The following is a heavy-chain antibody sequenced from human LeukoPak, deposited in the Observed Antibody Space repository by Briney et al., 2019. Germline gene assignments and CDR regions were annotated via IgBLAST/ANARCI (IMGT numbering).Heavy chain of an antibody. V-gene: IGHV3-23*01. CDR2: ISGSGGST. CDR1: GFTFSSYT. J-gene: IGHJ4*02. CDR3: AKGIAASSGPRGL. Sequence: GGSLRLSCAASGFTFSSYTMSWVRQAPGKGLEWVSAISGSGGSTYYADSVKGRFTISRDNSKNTLYLQMNSLGAEDTAVYYCAKGIAASSGPRGLWGQGTLVTVSS. D-gene: IGHD3-22*01.